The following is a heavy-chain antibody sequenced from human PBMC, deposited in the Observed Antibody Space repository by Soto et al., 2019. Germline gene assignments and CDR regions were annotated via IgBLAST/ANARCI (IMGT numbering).Heavy chain of an antibody. CDR3: TATLGS. CDR2: IKRKTDGGTA. V-gene: IGHV3-15*01. J-gene: IGHJ5*02. CDR1: GFTFSNAW. Sequence: GGSLRLSCAASGFTFSNAWMSRVRQAPGKGLEWVGYIKRKTDGGTADYAAPVKGRFTISRDDSKNTLYLQMNSLKTEDTAVYYCTATLGSWGRGTLVTVSS. D-gene: IGHD3-16*01.